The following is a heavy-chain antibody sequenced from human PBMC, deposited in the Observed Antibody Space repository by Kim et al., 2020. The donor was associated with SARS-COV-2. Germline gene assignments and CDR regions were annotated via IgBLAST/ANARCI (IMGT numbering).Heavy chain of an antibody. CDR3: ARAPRPLLYPFDY. V-gene: IGHV1-46*01. D-gene: IGHD2-2*02. J-gene: IGHJ4*02. Sequence: YAQKFQGRVTMTRDTSTSTVYMELSSLRSEDTAVYYCARAPRPLLYPFDYWGQGTLVTVSS.